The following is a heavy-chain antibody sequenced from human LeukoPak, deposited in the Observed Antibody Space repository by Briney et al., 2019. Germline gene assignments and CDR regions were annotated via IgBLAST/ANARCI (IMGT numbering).Heavy chain of an antibody. CDR3: ARVVATHFDY. CDR2: IYTSGST. V-gene: IGHV4-61*02. CDR1: GGSISSSNW. Sequence: PSETLSLTCAVSGGSISSSNWWSWIRQPAGKGLEWIGRIYTSGSTNYNPSLKSRVTISVDTSKNQFSLKLSSVTAADTAVYYCARVVATHFDYWGQGTLVTVSS. J-gene: IGHJ4*02. D-gene: IGHD2-15*01.